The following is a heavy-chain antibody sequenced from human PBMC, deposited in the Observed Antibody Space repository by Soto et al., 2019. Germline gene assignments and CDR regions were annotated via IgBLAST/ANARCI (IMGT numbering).Heavy chain of an antibody. CDR2: ISVNNGNT. D-gene: IGHD5-12*01. V-gene: IGHV1-18*04. J-gene: IGHJ5*02. Sequence: ASVKVSCKASGYSFSSYGISWVRQAPGQGLEWMGWISVNNGNTDYAPKFQGRVTMTTDKSTSTAYMELRNLRSDDTAVYYCATSYDSGFDPWGQGTLVTVSS. CDR3: ATSYDSGFDP. CDR1: GYSFSSYG.